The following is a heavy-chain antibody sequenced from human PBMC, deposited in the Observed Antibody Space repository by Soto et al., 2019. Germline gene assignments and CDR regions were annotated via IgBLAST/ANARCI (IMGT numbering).Heavy chain of an antibody. CDR3: ARLGRIAAAGDAFDI. CDR2: IYPGDSDT. D-gene: IGHD6-13*01. V-gene: IGHV5-51*01. CDR1: GYRFTSYW. Sequence: GESLKISCKGSGYRFTSYWIGWVRQMPGKGLEWMGIIYPGDSDTRYSPSFQGQVTISADKSISTAYLQWSSLKASDTAMYYCARLGRIAAAGDAFDIWGQGTMVTVSS. J-gene: IGHJ3*02.